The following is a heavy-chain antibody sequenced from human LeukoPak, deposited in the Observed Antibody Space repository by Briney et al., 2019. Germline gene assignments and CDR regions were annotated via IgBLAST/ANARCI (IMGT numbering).Heavy chain of an antibody. CDR2: IKQDGSEK. J-gene: IGHJ3*02. CDR1: GFTFSSYW. Sequence: PGGSLRLSCAASGFTFSSYWMSWVRQAPGKGLEWVANIKQDGSEKYYVDSVKGRFTISRDNAKNSLYLQMNSLRAEDTAVYYCARDFYYDSPAGTFDIWGQGTMVTVSS. V-gene: IGHV3-7*01. CDR3: ARDFYYDSPAGTFDI. D-gene: IGHD3-22*01.